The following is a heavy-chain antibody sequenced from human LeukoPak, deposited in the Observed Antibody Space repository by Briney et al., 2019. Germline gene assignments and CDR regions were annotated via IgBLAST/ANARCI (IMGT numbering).Heavy chain of an antibody. CDR3: ARANPTYRYNWNDGGYMDV. CDR2: IYYSGST. CDR1: GGSISSYY. J-gene: IGHJ6*03. Sequence: SETLSLTCTVSGGSISSYYWSWIRQPPGKGLEWIGYIYYSGSTNYNPSLKSRVTISVDTSKNQFSLKLSSVTAADTAVCYCARANPTYRYNWNDGGYMDVWGKGTTVTVSS. D-gene: IGHD1-1*01. V-gene: IGHV4-59*01.